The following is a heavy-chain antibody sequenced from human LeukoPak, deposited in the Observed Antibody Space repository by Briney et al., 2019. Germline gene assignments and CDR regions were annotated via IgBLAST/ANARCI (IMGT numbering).Heavy chain of an antibody. D-gene: IGHD2-15*01. CDR2: FDPEDGET. J-gene: IGHJ5*02. Sequence: ASANVSCKVSGYTLTELSMHWVRQAPGKGLEWMGGFDPEDGETIYAQKFQGRVTMTEDTSTDTAYMELSSLRSEDTAVYYCATSLVDCSGGSCYGNWFDPWGQGTLVTVSS. CDR1: GYTLTELS. CDR3: ATSLVDCSGGSCYGNWFDP. V-gene: IGHV1-24*01.